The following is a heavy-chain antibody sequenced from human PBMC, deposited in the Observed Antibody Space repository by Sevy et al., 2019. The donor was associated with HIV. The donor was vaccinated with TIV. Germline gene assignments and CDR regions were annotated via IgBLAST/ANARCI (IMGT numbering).Heavy chain of an antibody. Sequence: GGSLRLSCAASGFTFSSYAMDWVRQAPGKGLEWVSGISGTGGSGDKTNYADSVKGRFTISRDDSKNSLYLQLNSLRAEDTAIYYCARKYDSSGYFDYWGQGTLVTVSS. D-gene: IGHD3-22*01. CDR3: ARKYDSSGYFDY. CDR2: ISGTGGSGDKT. V-gene: IGHV3-23*01. J-gene: IGHJ4*02. CDR1: GFTFSSYA.